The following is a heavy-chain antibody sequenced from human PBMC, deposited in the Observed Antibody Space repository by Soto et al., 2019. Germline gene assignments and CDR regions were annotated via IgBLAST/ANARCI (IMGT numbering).Heavy chain of an antibody. CDR2: IWYDGSNK. CDR1: GFSFNIYG. D-gene: IGHD4-17*01. Sequence: GGSLRLSCIASGFSFNIYGMHWVRQAPGKGLEWVAVIWYDGSNKYFADSVKGRFTIYRDNSRNTLSLQMNSLRAEDTAIYYCARGIDYGDYAIDYWGQGTLVTVSS. J-gene: IGHJ4*02. V-gene: IGHV3-33*01. CDR3: ARGIDYGDYAIDY.